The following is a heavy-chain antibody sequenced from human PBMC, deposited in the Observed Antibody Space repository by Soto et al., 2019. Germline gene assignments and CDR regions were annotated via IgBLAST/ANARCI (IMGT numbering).Heavy chain of an antibody. V-gene: IGHV3-53*01. J-gene: IGHJ4*02. CDR3: GAPPGGGGY. D-gene: IGHD3-10*01. CDR2: IYSGGYT. Sequence: EVQLVESGGGLIQPGGSLRLSCAVSGFTVSNNYMSWVRQAPGKGLEGVSVIYSGGYTAYGDSVKGRFTISRDNSKNTLFLQMNGRGAPDQAVFLRGAPPGGGGYWGQGTLVTVSS. CDR1: GFTVSNNY.